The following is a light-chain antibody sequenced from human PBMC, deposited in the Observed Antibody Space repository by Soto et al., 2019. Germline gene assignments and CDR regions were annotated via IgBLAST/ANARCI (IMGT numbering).Light chain of an antibody. V-gene: IGLV2-23*01. CDR2: EGT. J-gene: IGLJ1*01. CDR1: SRDVGSYNL. Sequence: QSALTQPASVSGSPGQSITISCTGTSRDVGSYNLVSWYQQQPGNAPKLIIYEGTKRPSGVSYRFSGSKSGNTASLTISGLQEEDEGDYHCCSFAGSSTYVFGTGTKLTVL. CDR3: CSFAGSSTYV.